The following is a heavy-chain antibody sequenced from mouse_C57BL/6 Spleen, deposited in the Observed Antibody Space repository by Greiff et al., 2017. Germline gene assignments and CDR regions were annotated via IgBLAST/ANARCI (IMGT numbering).Heavy chain of an antibody. CDR2: IDPGNGDT. J-gene: IGHJ4*01. CDR1: GFNFKDDY. Sequence: VQLKESGAELVRPGASVKLSCTASGFNFKDDYMPWVKQRPEQGLEWIGWIDPGNGDTEYASKFQGKATITADTSSNTAYLQLSSLTSEDPAVYYCTIRTAQVLYCAIGYWGQGTSVTVSS. V-gene: IGHV14-4*01. D-gene: IGHD3-2*02. CDR3: TIRTAQVLYCAIGY.